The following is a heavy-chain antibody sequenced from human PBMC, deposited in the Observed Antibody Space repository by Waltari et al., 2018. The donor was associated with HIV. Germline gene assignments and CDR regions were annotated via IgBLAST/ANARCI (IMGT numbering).Heavy chain of an antibody. Sequence: QVPPVQSGAEVKRPGASGKVACTVSGYNFTSYGIRGVRRAPGQGREWMGWISAYNGNTNYAQKLQGRVTMTTDTSTSTAYMELRSLRSDDTAVYYCASLPQRSGWWFDPWGQGTLVTVSS. CDR2: ISAYNGNT. J-gene: IGHJ5*02. CDR3: ASLPQRSGWWFDP. D-gene: IGHD1-1*01. V-gene: IGHV1-18*01. CDR1: GYNFTSYG.